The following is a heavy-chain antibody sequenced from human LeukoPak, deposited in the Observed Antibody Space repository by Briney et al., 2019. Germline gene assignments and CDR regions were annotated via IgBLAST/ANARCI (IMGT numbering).Heavy chain of an antibody. Sequence: ASVKVSCKASGYTFTSYYMHWVRQAPGQGLEWMGIINPSGGSTSYVQKFQGRVTMTRDTSTSTVYMELSSLRSEDTAVYYCAREGEAVAATFDCWGQGTLVTVSS. J-gene: IGHJ4*02. CDR2: INPSGGST. CDR1: GYTFTSYY. CDR3: AREGEAVAATFDC. D-gene: IGHD6-19*01. V-gene: IGHV1-46*01.